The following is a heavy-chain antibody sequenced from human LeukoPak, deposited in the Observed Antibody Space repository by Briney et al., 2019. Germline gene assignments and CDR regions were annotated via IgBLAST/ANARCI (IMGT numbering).Heavy chain of an antibody. J-gene: IGHJ4*02. D-gene: IGHD3-22*01. CDR2: ISSISSYT. Sequence: GGSLRLSCAASGFTFSDYYMSWIRQAPGKGLEWVSYISSISSYTNYADSVKGRFTISRDNANNSLYLQMDSLRAEDTAVYYCARGTRGDNSGYRHDYWGQGTLVTVSS. CDR3: ARGTRGDNSGYRHDY. V-gene: IGHV3-11*05. CDR1: GFTFSDYY.